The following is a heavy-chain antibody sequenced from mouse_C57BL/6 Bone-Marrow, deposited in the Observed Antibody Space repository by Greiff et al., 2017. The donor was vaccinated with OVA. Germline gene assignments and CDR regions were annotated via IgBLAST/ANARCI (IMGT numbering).Heavy chain of an antibody. CDR3: ARSYYGSRYWYFDV. V-gene: IGHV1-53*01. CDR1: GYTFTSYW. Sequence: QVQLQQPGPELVKPGASVKLSCKASGYTFTSYWMHWVKQRPGQGLEWIGNINPSNGGTNYNEKFKSKATLTVDKSSSTAYMQLSSLTSEDSAVYYCARSYYGSRYWYFDVWGTGTTVTVSS. J-gene: IGHJ1*03. CDR2: INPSNGGT. D-gene: IGHD1-1*01.